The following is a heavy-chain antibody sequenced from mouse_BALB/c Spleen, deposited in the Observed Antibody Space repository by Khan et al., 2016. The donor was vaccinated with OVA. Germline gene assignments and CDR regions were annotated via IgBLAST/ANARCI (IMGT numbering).Heavy chain of an antibody. CDR3: TRLAYYYNSEGFAY. D-gene: IGHD1-1*02. J-gene: IGHJ3*01. Sequence: EVQLVESGGDLVKPGGSLKLSCAASGFTFSTYGMSWVRQTPDKRLEWVATIRSGGSYTYYVDSVQVRFTISRDTAKSTLYLQMSSLKSEDTAMYYCTRLAYYYNSEGFAYWGQGTLVTVSA. CDR2: IRSGGSYT. CDR1: GFTFSTYG. V-gene: IGHV5-6*01.